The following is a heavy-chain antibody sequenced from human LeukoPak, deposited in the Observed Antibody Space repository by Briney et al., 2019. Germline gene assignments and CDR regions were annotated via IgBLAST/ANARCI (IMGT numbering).Heavy chain of an antibody. CDR2: MNPNSGNT. CDR3: ARITEYRTPGYYYYGMDV. V-gene: IGHV1-8*01. J-gene: IGHJ6*02. Sequence: ASVKVSCKASGYTFTSYDINWVRQATGQGLEWMGWMNPNSGNTGYAQKFQGRVTMTRNTSISTAYMELSSLGSEDTAVYYCARITEYRTPGYYYYGMDVWGQGTTVTVSS. D-gene: IGHD6-6*01. CDR1: GYTFTSYD.